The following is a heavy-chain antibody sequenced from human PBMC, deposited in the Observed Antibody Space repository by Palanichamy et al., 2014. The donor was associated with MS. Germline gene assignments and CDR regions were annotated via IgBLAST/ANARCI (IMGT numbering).Heavy chain of an antibody. Sequence: QVQLVQSGAEVKKPGASVKVSCKASGYAFTDYAIHWVRQAPGQRLEWMGWINAGNGNTKYSQKFQSRVTITRDTSADTAYMELSSLRSEDTALYYCAREHGSWSGYSFDFWGQGTLVTASS. D-gene: IGHD3-3*01. CDR3: AREHGSWSGYSFDF. CDR1: GYAFTDYA. J-gene: IGHJ4*02. V-gene: IGHV1-3*01. CDR2: INAGNGNT.